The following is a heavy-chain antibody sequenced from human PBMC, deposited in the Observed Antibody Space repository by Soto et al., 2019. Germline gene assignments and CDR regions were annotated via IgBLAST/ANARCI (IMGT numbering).Heavy chain of an antibody. CDR1: GFTFSSYA. J-gene: IGHJ6*02. CDR2: ISGSGGST. Sequence: PGGSLRLSCAASGFTFSSYAMSWVRQAPGKGLEWVSAISGSGGSTYYADSVKGRFTISRDNSKNTLYLQMDSLRAEDTAVYYCAKFKTLYYYGMDVWGQGTTVTVSS. CDR3: AKFKTLYYYGMDV. V-gene: IGHV3-23*01.